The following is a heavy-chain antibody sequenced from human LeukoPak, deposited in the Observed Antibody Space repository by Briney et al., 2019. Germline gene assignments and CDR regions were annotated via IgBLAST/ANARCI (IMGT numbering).Heavy chain of an antibody. CDR2: IYYSGST. Sequence: PSETLSLTCTVSGGSISSSSYYWGWIRQPPGKGLEWIGSIYYSGSTYYNPSLKSRVTISVDTSKNQFSLKLSSVTAADTAVYYCARGYSVLRYFDWLSHFDIWGQGTMVTVSS. V-gene: IGHV4-39*01. J-gene: IGHJ3*02. CDR1: GGSISSSSYY. D-gene: IGHD3-9*01. CDR3: ARGYSVLRYFDWLSHFDI.